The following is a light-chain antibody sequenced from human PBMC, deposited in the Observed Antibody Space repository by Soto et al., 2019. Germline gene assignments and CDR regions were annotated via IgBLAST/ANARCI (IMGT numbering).Light chain of an antibody. CDR2: KAS. CDR3: QQYNSYWT. V-gene: IGKV1-5*03. CDR1: QSISSL. J-gene: IGKJ1*01. Sequence: DIQMTQSPSTLSASVGDRVTITCRASQSISSLLAWYQQKPGKAPKLLISKASSVESGVPSRFSGSGSGTEFTLTISSLQPDDCATYYYQQYNSYWTFGQGTKVEIK.